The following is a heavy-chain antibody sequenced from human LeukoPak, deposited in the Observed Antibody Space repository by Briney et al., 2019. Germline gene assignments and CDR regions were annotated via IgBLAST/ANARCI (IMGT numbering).Heavy chain of an antibody. CDR2: VNPSGGST. J-gene: IGHJ4*02. V-gene: IGHV1-46*01. D-gene: IGHD7-27*01. CDR1: GYTFTSYV. Sequence: ASVKVSFKASGYTFTSYVMYWVRQAPGQGLEWMGLVNPSGGSTNYAQKFQGRVTMTRDMSTSTVFMELDSLRSQDTAVCYCARGPGDLGDYWGQGTLVTVSS. CDR3: ARGPGDLGDY.